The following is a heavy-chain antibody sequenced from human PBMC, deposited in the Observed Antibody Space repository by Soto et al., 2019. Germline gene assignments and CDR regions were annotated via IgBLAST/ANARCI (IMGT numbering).Heavy chain of an antibody. CDR2: INHSGST. D-gene: IGHD3-22*01. CDR1: DGYLTRDSYY. V-gene: IGHV4-39*01. Sequence: SETLSLTFRVSDGYLTRDSYYWVWIRQLAGKGLEWIGVINHSGSTYHNLSLKGRVTMSVDASRNQFSLKLTSMTAADTAVYYCARLGGYVSVGYYYLWDSWGQGTLVTVSS. J-gene: IGHJ4*02. CDR3: ARLGGYVSVGYYYLWDS.